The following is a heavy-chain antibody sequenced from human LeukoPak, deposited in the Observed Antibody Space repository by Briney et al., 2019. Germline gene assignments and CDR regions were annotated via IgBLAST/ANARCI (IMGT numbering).Heavy chain of an antibody. CDR3: ARGYREDYYGSGNYYYYYMDV. CDR2: INPNSGGT. D-gene: IGHD3-10*01. V-gene: IGHV1-2*02. Sequence: GASVKVSCKASGYTFTGYYMHWVRQAPGQGLEWMGWINPNSGGTNYAQKFQGRVTMTRDTSISTAYMELSRLRFDDTAVYYCARGYREDYYGSGNYYYYYMDVWGKGTTVTVSS. J-gene: IGHJ6*03. CDR1: GYTFTGYY.